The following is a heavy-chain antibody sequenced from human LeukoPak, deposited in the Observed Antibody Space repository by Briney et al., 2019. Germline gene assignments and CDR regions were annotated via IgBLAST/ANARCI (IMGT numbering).Heavy chain of an antibody. J-gene: IGHJ4*02. D-gene: IGHD1-26*01. V-gene: IGHV1-2*02. Sequence: GASVKVSCKASGHTFTGNYMHWVRQAPGQGLEWMGWINPNSGGTNYAQKFQGRVTMTRDTSISTAYKELSRLRSDDTAVYYCARESIVGATTLDYWGQGTLVTVSS. CDR2: INPNSGGT. CDR1: GHTFTGNY. CDR3: ARESIVGATTLDY.